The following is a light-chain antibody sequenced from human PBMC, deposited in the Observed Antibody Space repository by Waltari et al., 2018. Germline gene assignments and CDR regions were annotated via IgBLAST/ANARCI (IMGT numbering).Light chain of an antibody. CDR1: AFPKQY. Sequence: SYALTQPPSVSVSPGQTARITCSGDAFPKQYAYWYQQKPGQAPVLVIDKDRERPSGIPERFSGSSSGTTVTLTISGVQAEDEADYYCQSADSSGTYHVVFGGGTKLTVL. J-gene: IGLJ2*01. V-gene: IGLV3-25*03. CDR2: KDR. CDR3: QSADSSGTYHVV.